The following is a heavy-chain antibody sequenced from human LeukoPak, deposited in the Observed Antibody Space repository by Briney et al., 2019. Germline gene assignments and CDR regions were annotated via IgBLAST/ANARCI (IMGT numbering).Heavy chain of an antibody. D-gene: IGHD1-26*01. V-gene: IGHV3-74*01. CDR1: GFTFSTYW. J-gene: IGHJ4*02. CDR2: ISTDGSST. CDR3: ATGRGTPVGF. Sequence: PGESLRLSCAASGFTFSTYWMHWVRQAPGKGLVWVSRISTDGSSTFYADSLKGRFTVSRDNAKNTLYLQMDSLRAEDTAMYYCATGRGTPVGFWGQGALVTVSS.